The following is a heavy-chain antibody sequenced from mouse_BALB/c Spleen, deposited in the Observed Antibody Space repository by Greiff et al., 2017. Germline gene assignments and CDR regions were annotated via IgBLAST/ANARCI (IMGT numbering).Heavy chain of an antibody. Sequence: DVKLVESGAELVKPGASVKLSCTASGFNIKDTYMHWVKQRPEQGLEWIGRIDPANGNTKYDPKFQGKATITADTSSNTAYLQLSSLTSEDTAVYYCARVLRHYFDYWGQGTTLTVSS. CDR1: GFNIKDTY. V-gene: IGHV14-3*02. D-gene: IGHD1-2*01. CDR2: IDPANGNT. CDR3: ARVLRHYFDY. J-gene: IGHJ2*01.